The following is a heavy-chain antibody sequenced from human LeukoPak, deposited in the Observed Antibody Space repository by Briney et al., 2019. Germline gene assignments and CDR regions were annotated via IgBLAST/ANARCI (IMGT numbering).Heavy chain of an antibody. Sequence: GGSLRLSCAAPGFTFSSYAMHWVRQAPGKGLEWVAVISYDGSNKYYADSVKGRFTISRDNSKNTLYLQMNSLRAEDTAVYYCAREGAYDILTGYYSFDYWGQGTLVTVSS. J-gene: IGHJ4*02. CDR3: AREGAYDILTGYYSFDY. CDR2: ISYDGSNK. D-gene: IGHD3-9*01. V-gene: IGHV3-30*04. CDR1: GFTFSSYA.